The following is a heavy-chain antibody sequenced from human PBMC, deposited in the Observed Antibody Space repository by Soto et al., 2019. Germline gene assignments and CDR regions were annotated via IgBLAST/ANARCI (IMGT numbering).Heavy chain of an antibody. CDR2: ISGSGGST. CDR1: GCTFSSYA. Sequence: GGSLRLSCAASGCTFSSYAMRWVSQAPGKGLEWVSAISGSGGSTYYADSVKGRFTISRDNSKNTLYLQMNSLRAEDTAVYYCAKDQPQWLVHFYWGQGTLVTVSS. CDR3: AKDQPQWLVHFY. D-gene: IGHD6-19*01. J-gene: IGHJ4*02. V-gene: IGHV3-23*01.